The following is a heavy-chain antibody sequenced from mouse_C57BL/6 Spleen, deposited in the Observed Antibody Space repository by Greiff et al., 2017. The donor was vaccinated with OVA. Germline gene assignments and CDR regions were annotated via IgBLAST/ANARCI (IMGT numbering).Heavy chain of an antibody. V-gene: IGHV3-6*01. CDR2: ISYDGSN. Sequence: EVKLMESGPGLVKPSQSLSLTCSVTGYSITSGYYWNWIRQFPGNKLEWMGYISYDGSNNYNPSLKNRISITRDTSKNQFFLKLNSVTTEDTATYYCARDRDYYGSIYFDYWGQGTTLTVSS. CDR3: ARDRDYYGSIYFDY. D-gene: IGHD1-1*01. J-gene: IGHJ2*01. CDR1: GYSITSGYY.